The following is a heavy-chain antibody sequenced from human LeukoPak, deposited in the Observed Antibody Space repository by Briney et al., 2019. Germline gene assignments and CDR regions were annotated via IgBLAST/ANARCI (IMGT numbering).Heavy chain of an antibody. V-gene: IGHV4-59*01. D-gene: IGHD3-10*01. CDR3: ARGLAYCASGKWFDP. CDR2: IYYSGST. J-gene: IGHJ5*02. CDR1: GGSISSYY. Sequence: SETLSLTCTVSGGSISSYYWSWIRQPPGKGLEWIGYIYYSGSTNYNPSLKSRVTISVDTSKNQFSLKLTSVTAADTAVYYCARGLAYCASGKWFDPWGQGTLVTVSS.